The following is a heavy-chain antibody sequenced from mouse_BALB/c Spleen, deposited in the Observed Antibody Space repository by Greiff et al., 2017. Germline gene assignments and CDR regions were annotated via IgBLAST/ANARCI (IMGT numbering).Heavy chain of an antibody. J-gene: IGHJ3*01. CDR3: ERITGVAGAY. CDR1: GFTFSSFG. D-gene: IGHD1-1*01. CDR2: ISSGSSTI. Sequence: EVKVVESGGGLVQPGGSRKLSCAASGFTFSSFGMHWVRQAPEKGLEWVAYISSGSSTIYYADTVKGRFTISRDNPKNTLFLQMTSLRSEDTAMYYCERITGVAGAYWGQGTLVTVSA. V-gene: IGHV5-17*02.